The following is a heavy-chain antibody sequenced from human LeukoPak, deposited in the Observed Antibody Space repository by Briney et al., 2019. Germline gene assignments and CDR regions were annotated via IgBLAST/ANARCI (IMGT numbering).Heavy chain of an antibody. Sequence: GASVKVSCKASGYTFTSYGISWVRQAPGQGLEWMGWISAYNGNTNYAQKLQGRVTMTTDTSTSTAYMELRSLRSDETAVYYCARQGRGVTTYYFDYWGQGSLVTVSS. V-gene: IGHV1-18*04. CDR3: ARQGRGVTTYYFDY. CDR1: GYTFTSYG. J-gene: IGHJ4*02. D-gene: IGHD3-10*01. CDR2: ISAYNGNT.